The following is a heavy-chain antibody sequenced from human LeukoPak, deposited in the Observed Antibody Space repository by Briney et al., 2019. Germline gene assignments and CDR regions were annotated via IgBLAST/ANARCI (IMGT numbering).Heavy chain of an antibody. CDR1: GGSISRSSRY. CDR3: AKDPDDIVVVTANFDY. CDR2: IFYSGTT. D-gene: IGHD2-21*02. V-gene: IGHV4-39*07. J-gene: IGHJ4*02. Sequence: PSETLSLTCTVSGGSISRSSRYWGWIRQPPGKGLEWIGSIFYSGTTYDNPSLKSRVTISVDTSKNQFSLKLSSVTAADTAVYYCAKDPDDIVVVTANFDYWGQGTLVTVSS.